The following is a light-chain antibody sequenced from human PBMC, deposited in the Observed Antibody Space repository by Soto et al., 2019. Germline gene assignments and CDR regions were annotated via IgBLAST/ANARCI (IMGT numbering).Light chain of an antibody. CDR2: DAS. CDR3: QQYIRRPLS. Sequence: EILMTKSPATLSLSPGEGVTLACRAAQDVTNSVAWYQQKSGQAPRLLIYDASARASGVSARFSGSGSGTDFTLTISGLQAEDFAVYFCQQYIRRPLSFGQGTRLEIK. CDR1: QDVTNS. J-gene: IGKJ5*01. V-gene: IGKV3-15*01.